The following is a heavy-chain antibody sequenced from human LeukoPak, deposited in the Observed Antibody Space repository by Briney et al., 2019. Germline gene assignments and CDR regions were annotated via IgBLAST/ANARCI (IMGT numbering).Heavy chain of an antibody. Sequence: SETLSLTCTVSGGSISSYYWSWIRQPPGKGLEWIGYIYYSGSTNYNPSLKSRVTISVDTSKNQFSLKLSSVTAADTAAYYCATNNGYSSSLLGYFDYWGQGTLVTVSS. CDR1: GGSISSYY. CDR3: ATNNGYSSSLLGYFDY. D-gene: IGHD6-13*01. J-gene: IGHJ4*02. CDR2: IYYSGST. V-gene: IGHV4-59*08.